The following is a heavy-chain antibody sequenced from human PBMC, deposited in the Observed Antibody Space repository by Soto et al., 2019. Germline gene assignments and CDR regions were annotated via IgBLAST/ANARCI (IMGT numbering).Heavy chain of an antibody. V-gene: IGHV3-23*01. J-gene: IGHJ4*02. CDR3: AKTPYDFWSSGQYLFDH. CDR1: GFSFGSHA. Sequence: PGGSLRLSCTVSGFSFGSHAMSWVRQAPGKGLECVSGISGSGGTTFYADSVKGRFTISRDNSKKTLYLQMDSLRAGDTAIYYCAKTPYDFWSSGQYLFDHWGQGTLVTVSS. D-gene: IGHD3-3*01. CDR2: ISGSGGTT.